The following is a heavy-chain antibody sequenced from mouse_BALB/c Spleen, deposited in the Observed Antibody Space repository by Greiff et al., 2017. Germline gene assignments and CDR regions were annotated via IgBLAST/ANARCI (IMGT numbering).Heavy chain of an antibody. J-gene: IGHJ4*01. CDR2: INSNGGST. D-gene: IGHD2-14*01. Sequence: EVKLVESGGGLVQPGGSLKLSCAASGFTFSSYGMSWVRQTPDKRLELVATINSNGGSTYYPDSVKGRFTISRDNAKNTLYLQMSSLKSEDTAMYYCARRYDGAMDYWGQGTSVTVSS. CDR3: ARRYDGAMDY. CDR1: GFTFSSYG. V-gene: IGHV5-6-3*01.